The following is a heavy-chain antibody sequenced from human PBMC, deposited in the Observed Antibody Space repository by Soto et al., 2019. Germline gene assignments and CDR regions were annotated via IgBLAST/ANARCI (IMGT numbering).Heavy chain of an antibody. Sequence: SQAHSLSCDLPVDRVSSNSAASNWIRQSPSRGLEWLGRTYYRSKWYNDYAVSVKSRITINPDTSKNQFSLQLNSVTPEDTAVYYCARVSSSSPDAFDIWGQGTMVTVSS. CDR1: VDRVSSNSAA. D-gene: IGHD6-6*01. CDR3: ARVSSSSPDAFDI. J-gene: IGHJ3*02. CDR2: TYYRSKWYN. V-gene: IGHV6-1*01.